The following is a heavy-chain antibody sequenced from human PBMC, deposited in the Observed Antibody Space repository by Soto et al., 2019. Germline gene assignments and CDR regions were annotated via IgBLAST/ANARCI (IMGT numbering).Heavy chain of an antibody. CDR1: GYTFTSYG. V-gene: IGHV1-18*01. CDR3: ARVNDFWSDSPWFDP. Sequence: QVQLVQSGAEVKKPGASVKVSCKASGYTFTSYGVSWVRQAPGQGLEWMGWISAYNGNTNYAQKLQGRVTMTTDTSTSTAYMELRSLRSDDTAVYYCARVNDFWSDSPWFDPWGQGTLVTVSS. D-gene: IGHD3-3*01. J-gene: IGHJ5*02. CDR2: ISAYNGNT.